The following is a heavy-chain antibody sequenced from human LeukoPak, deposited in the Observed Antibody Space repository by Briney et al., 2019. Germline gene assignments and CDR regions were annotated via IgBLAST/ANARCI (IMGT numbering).Heavy chain of an antibody. V-gene: IGHV4-30-2*01. CDR1: GGSISSGGYS. Sequence: PSETLSLTCAVSGGSISSGGYSWSWIRQPPGKGLEWIGYIYHSGSTNYNPSLKSRVTISVDRSKNQFSLKLSSVTAADTAVYYCARAAAGTGWWFDPWGQGTLVTVSS. CDR2: IYHSGST. CDR3: ARAAAGTGWWFDP. J-gene: IGHJ5*02. D-gene: IGHD6-13*01.